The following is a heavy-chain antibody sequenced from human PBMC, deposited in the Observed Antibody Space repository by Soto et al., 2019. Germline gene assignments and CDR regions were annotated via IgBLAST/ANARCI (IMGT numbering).Heavy chain of an antibody. V-gene: IGHV4-34*01. D-gene: IGHD6-6*01. Sequence: KTSETLSLTCAVYGGSFSGYYWSWIRQPPGKGLEWIGEINHSGSTNYNPSLKSRVTISVDTSKNQFSLKLSSVTAADTAVYYCARVSARLTPNFDYWGQGTLVTVSS. CDR1: GGSFSGYY. CDR2: INHSGST. J-gene: IGHJ4*02. CDR3: ARVSARLTPNFDY.